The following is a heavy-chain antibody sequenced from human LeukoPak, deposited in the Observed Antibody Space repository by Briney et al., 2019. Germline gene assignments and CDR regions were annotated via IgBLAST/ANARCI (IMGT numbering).Heavy chain of an antibody. D-gene: IGHD1-26*01. CDR1: GFTFDDYG. CDR2: INWNGGST. CDR3: ARFLPQKWELPGNWFDP. Sequence: GGSLRLSCAASGFTFDDYGMSWVRQAPGKGLEWVSGINWNGGSTGYADSVKGRFTSSRDNSKNCLSLQMNSLRAEDTAVYYCARFLPQKWELPGNWFDPWGQGTLVTVSS. V-gene: IGHV3-20*04. J-gene: IGHJ5*02.